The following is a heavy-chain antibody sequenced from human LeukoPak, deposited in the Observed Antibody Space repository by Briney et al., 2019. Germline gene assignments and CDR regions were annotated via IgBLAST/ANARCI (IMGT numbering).Heavy chain of an antibody. J-gene: IGHJ4*02. CDR1: GFIFSSYA. D-gene: IGHD3-10*01. CDR2: ISGSGGST. V-gene: IGHV3-23*01. CDR3: ARDYYGSGSTDY. Sequence: PGGSLRFFCAASGFIFSSYAMSGFRRAPGKGLEGVSAISGSGGSTYYADSVKGRFTISRDNSKNTLYLQMNSLRAEDTAVYYCARDYYGSGSTDYWGQGTLVTVSS.